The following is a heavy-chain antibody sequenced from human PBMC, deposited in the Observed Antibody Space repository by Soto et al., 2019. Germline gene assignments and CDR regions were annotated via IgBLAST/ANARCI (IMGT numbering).Heavy chain of an antibody. J-gene: IGHJ6*02. D-gene: IGHD2-2*01. V-gene: IGHV3-48*03. CDR3: ASLLTLYCSSTSCTEGVPYYYYYGMDV. Sequence: PGGSLRLSCAASGFSFSRYEMNWARQAPGKGLEYVSYIGSSGSTIYYADSVTGRFTISRDNAKNSLYLQMTSHRAEDTAVYDCASLLTLYCSSTSCTEGVPYYYYYGMDVWGQGTTVTVSS. CDR2: IGSSGSTI. CDR1: GFSFSRYE.